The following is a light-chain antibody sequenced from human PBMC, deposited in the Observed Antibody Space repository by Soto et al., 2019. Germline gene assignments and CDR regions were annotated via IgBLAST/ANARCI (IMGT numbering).Light chain of an antibody. CDR2: AAS. V-gene: IGKV1-9*01. J-gene: IGKJ2*01. CDR3: QQLNSYPF. CDR1: QGITRY. Sequence: DIQLTQSPSFLSASVGDRVTITCRASQGITRYLAWYQQKPGKAPKLLIYAASTLQSGVPSRFSGSGSGTEFTLTISSQQPEDLATYYCQQLNSYPFFGQGTKLEIK.